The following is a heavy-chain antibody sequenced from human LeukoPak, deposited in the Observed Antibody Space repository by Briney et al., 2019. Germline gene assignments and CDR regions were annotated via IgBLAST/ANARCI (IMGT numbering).Heavy chain of an antibody. Sequence: SETLSLACTVSGDSISNYYWSWIRQPPGKGLEWIGNIYYRGSTNYNPSLKSRVTISVDTSKNQFSLKLSSVTAADTAVYYCARSSTSVVNLGYWGQGTLVTVSS. J-gene: IGHJ4*02. CDR1: GDSISNYY. V-gene: IGHV4-59*01. D-gene: IGHD4-23*01. CDR2: IYYRGST. CDR3: ARSSTSVVNLGY.